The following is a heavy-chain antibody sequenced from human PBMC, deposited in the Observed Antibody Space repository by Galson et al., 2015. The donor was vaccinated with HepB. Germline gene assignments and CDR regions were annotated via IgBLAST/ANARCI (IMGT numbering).Heavy chain of an antibody. D-gene: IGHD2-2*01. CDR3: ARGRVEEVVIIPGAVNQPRISYGLDV. CDR2: FIPHLDRA. V-gene: IGHV1-69*10. J-gene: IGHJ6*02. CDR1: GSSFNSFT. Sequence: SVKASCKASGSSFNSFTFSWVRQAPGQGLEWMGEFIPHLDRAKYTQQFQGKVTLTADKSTATVFMDLRSLRSDDTAKYYCARGRVEEVVIIPGAVNQPRISYGLDVWGQGTTVTVSS.